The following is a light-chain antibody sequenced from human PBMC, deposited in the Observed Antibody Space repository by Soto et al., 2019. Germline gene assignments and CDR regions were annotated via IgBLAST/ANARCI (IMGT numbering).Light chain of an antibody. CDR2: SNN. CDR1: SSNIGSNT. CDR3: AAWDDSLNGPHYG. J-gene: IGLJ1*01. Sequence: QSSLTQPPSASVPPGRRVTFSCSGRSSNIGSNTVNWYQQLPGTAPKLLIYSNNQRPSGVPDRFSGSKSGTSASLAIIGLQSEDLADYYCAAWDDSLNGPHYGVGTGTKVTVL. V-gene: IGLV1-44*01.